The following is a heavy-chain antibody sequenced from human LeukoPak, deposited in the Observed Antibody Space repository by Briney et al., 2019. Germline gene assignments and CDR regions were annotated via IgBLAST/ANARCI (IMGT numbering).Heavy chain of an antibody. CDR3: AKDSGSGYSYGFVDY. Sequence: GGSLRLSCAASGFTFSSYSMNWVRQAPGKGLEWVSYISSSSSTIYYADSVKGRFTISRDSSKNTLYLQMNSLRAEDTAVYYCAKDSGSGYSYGFVDYWGQGTLVTVSS. CDR1: GFTFSSYS. CDR2: ISSSSSTI. J-gene: IGHJ4*02. V-gene: IGHV3-48*01. D-gene: IGHD5-18*01.